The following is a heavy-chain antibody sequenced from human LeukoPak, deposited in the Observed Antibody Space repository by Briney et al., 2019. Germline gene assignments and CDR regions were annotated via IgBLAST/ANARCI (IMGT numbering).Heavy chain of an antibody. D-gene: IGHD6-13*01. J-gene: IGHJ4*02. Sequence: SETLSLTCAVYGGSFSGYYWSWIRQPPGKGLEWIGEINHSGSTNYNPSLKSRVTISVDTSKNQFSLKLSSVTAADTAVYYCARRSSSYTRAPFVKWGQRTLVTVSS. CDR1: GGSFSGYY. CDR2: INHSGST. CDR3: ARRSSSYTRAPFVK. V-gene: IGHV4-34*01.